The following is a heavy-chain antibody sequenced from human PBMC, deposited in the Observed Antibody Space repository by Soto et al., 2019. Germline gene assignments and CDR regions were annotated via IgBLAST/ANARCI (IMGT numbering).Heavy chain of an antibody. CDR2: IYYSGST. Sequence: SETLSLTCTVSGGSISSYYWSWIRQPPGKGLEWIGYIYYSGSTSYNPSLKSRVTISVDTSKNQFSLKLSSVTAADTAVYYCARAPGDYCSSTSCYRNYGMDVWGQGTTVTVSS. CDR3: ARAPGDYCSSTSCYRNYGMDV. CDR1: GGSISSYY. V-gene: IGHV4-59*01. D-gene: IGHD2-2*02. J-gene: IGHJ6*02.